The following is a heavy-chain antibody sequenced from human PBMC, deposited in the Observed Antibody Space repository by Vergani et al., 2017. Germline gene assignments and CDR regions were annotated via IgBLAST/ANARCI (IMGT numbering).Heavy chain of an antibody. V-gene: IGHV3-33*01. CDR2: IWYDGSNK. CDR1: GFTFSSYG. CDR3: ARDKWVKVGQASDY. Sequence: QVQLVESGGGVVQPGRSLRLSCAASGFTFSSYGMHWVRQAPGKGLEWVAVIWYDGSNKYYADSVKGRFTISRDNSKNTLYLQMNSLRAEDTALYYCARDKWVKVGQASDYWGQGTLVTVSS. J-gene: IGHJ4*02. D-gene: IGHD1-26*01.